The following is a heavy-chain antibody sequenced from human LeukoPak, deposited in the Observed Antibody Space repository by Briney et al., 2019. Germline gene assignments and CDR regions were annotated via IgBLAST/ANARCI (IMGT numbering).Heavy chain of an antibody. CDR1: GFTFSSYA. D-gene: IGHD6-13*01. CDR2: IHADGTKI. V-gene: IGHV3-30*02. CDR3: AKDRVAATLYFDS. J-gene: IGHJ4*02. Sequence: GGSLRLSCAASGFTFSSYAMNWVRQAPGKGLEWVAFIHADGTKIYYRESVKGRFTVSRDNSNNILYLQMNGLTPEDTAIYFCAKDRVAATLYFDSWAQGTLVSVSS.